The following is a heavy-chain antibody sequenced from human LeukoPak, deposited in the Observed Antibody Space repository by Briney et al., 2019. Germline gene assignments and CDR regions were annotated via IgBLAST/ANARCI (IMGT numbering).Heavy chain of an antibody. CDR3: AKGPVAGNQYFDS. CDR2: IGRDGINT. J-gene: IGHJ4*02. Sequence: GGSLRLSCVASGFTFTTYAMSWVRQAPGKGLEWVSAIGRDGINTKYADSVNGRFTVSKDNSRDTLYLQMSSLRADDTAVYYCAKGPVAGNQYFDSWGQGTLVTVSS. CDR1: GFTFTTYA. V-gene: IGHV3-23*01. D-gene: IGHD2-15*01.